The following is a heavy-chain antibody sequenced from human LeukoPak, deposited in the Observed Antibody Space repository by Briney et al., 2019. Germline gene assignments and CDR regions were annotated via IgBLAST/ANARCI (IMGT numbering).Heavy chain of an antibody. CDR3: ARGRGCSTMACYPDY. CDR2: ISSGASDV. J-gene: IGHJ4*02. CDR1: GFTFSGYT. D-gene: IGHD3-10*01. Sequence: GGSLRLSCVASGFTFSGYTMNWVRQAPGKGLERVSSISSGASDVYQADSVKGRFTISRDNAKNSLYLQMNSLRAEDTALYYCARGRGCSTMACYPDYWGQGTLVTVSS. V-gene: IGHV3-21*01.